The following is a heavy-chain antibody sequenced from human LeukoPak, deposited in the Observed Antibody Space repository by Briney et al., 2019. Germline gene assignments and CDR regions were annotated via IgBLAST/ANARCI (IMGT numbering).Heavy chain of an antibody. Sequence: ASVKVSCKASGYTFTSYYMHWVRQAPGQGLEWMGIINPSGGSTSYAQKFQGRDTMTRDTSTSTVYMELSSLRSEDTAVYYCARAPAMVRGTNYYYYMDVWGKGITVTISS. CDR3: ARAPAMVRGTNYYYYMDV. CDR1: GYTFTSYY. J-gene: IGHJ6*03. V-gene: IGHV1-46*01. CDR2: INPSGGST. D-gene: IGHD3-10*01.